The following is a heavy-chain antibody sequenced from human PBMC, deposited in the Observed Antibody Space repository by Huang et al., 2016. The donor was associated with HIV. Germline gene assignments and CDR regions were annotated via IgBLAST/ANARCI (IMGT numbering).Heavy chain of an antibody. D-gene: IGHD6-13*01. CDR1: GFTFGSYA. CDR3: AKADSGAAAGSLVDY. J-gene: IGHJ4*02. CDR2: ITGRGSSS. Sequence: EVQLLESGGGLVQLGGSLSFSCAASGFTFGSYAMSWGRQAPGKGVEGVSSITGRGSSSYYADSVKGRFTISRDNSKNTLYLQMNSLRAEDTAIYYCAKADSGAAAGSLVDYWGQGTLVTVSS. V-gene: IGHV3-23*01.